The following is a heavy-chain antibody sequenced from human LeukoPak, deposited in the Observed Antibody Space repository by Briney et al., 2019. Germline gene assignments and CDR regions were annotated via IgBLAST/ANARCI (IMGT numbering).Heavy chain of an antibody. CDR2: ILSTFNT. V-gene: IGHV3-69-1*01. J-gene: IGHJ1*01. Sequence: GGSLRLSCAVSGLTFSNHGMSWVRQAPGKGLEWVSTILSTFNTYYADSVRGRFTISRDNAKNTVSLQMNSLRAEDTGVYYCARAPSEIGGYYPEYFRHWGQGTLVTVSS. CDR3: ARAPSEIGGYYPEYFRH. CDR1: GLTFSNHG. D-gene: IGHD3-22*01.